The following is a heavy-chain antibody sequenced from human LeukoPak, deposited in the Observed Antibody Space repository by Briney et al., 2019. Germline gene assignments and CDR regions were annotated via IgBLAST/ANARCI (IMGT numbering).Heavy chain of an antibody. CDR2: ISGSGGST. V-gene: IGHV3-23*01. Sequence: GGSLRLSCAASGFTFSSYAMSWVRQAPGKGLEWVSAISGSGGSTYYAGSVKGRFTISRDNSKNTLYLQMNSLRAEDTAVYYCAKDAGIATAGTGLGFDLWGRGTLVTVSS. J-gene: IGHJ2*01. D-gene: IGHD6-13*01. CDR1: GFTFSSYA. CDR3: AKDAGIATAGTGLGFDL.